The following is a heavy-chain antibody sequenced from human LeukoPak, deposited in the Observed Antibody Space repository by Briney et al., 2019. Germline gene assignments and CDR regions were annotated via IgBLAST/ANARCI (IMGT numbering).Heavy chain of an antibody. D-gene: IGHD4-17*01. J-gene: IGHJ4*02. CDR3: ARVCSDYGDYDY. CDR2: IIPIFGTA. Sequence: ASVKVSCKASGGTFSSYAIRWVRQAPGQGLEWMGGIIPIFGTANYAQKFQGRVTITADESTSTAYMELSSLRSEDTAVYYCARVCSDYGDYDYWGQGTLVTVSS. CDR1: GGTFSSYA. V-gene: IGHV1-69*13.